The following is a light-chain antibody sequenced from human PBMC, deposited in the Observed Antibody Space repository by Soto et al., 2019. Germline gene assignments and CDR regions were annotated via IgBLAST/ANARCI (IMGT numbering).Light chain of an antibody. J-gene: IGLJ3*02. CDR3: SSYRSRSTLWV. CDR2: EVS. Sequence: QSVLVQPPSVSGSPGQSVTISCTGTSSDIGTYDYVSWYHQLPGKAPKLMIYEVSNRPSGVSNRFSGSKSGNTASLTISGLQAEDEGDYYCSSYRSRSTLWVFGGGTQRTVL. V-gene: IGLV2-14*01. CDR1: SSDIGTYDY.